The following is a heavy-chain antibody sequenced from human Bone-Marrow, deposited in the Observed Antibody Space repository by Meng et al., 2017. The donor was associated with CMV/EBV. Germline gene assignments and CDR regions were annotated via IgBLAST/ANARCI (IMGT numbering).Heavy chain of an antibody. CDR2: IYYRGST. CDR1: GGPTRSSSYY. V-gene: IGHV4-39*01. CDR3: ARHIRLQLWVGLGAFAK. J-gene: IGHJ3*02. D-gene: IGHD5-18*01. Sequence: SDTLSLTCTASGGPTRSSSYYWGWIRQPPGKGLEWVGSIYYRGSTYYNPSLKTRVAISVDTSKNSFSLKLSSVTTAEAAVYFCARHIRLQLWVGLGAFAKWGQGTMVTVSS.